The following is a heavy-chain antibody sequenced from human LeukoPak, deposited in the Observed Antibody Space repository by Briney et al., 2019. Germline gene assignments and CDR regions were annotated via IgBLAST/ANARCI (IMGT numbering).Heavy chain of an antibody. CDR3: ARGGGWEANFGVVTHIDV. CDR2: IDNDGHGI. CDR1: GFTFSGYW. V-gene: IGHV3-74*01. J-gene: IGHJ6*03. Sequence: GGSLRLSCAASGFTFSGYWMHWVRQGPEKGLELASRIDNDGHGIIYVAFVKGRITTSRDNAKNTLYLQMNSLKVEETAVYYRARGGGWEANFGVVTHIDVWGKGTTVTVSS. D-gene: IGHD3-3*01.